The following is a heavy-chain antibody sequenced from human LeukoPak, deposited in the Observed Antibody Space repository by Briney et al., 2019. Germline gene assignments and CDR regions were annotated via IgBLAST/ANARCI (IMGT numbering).Heavy chain of an antibody. D-gene: IGHD2-15*01. V-gene: IGHV4-59*01. CDR1: GGSISSYY. CDR2: IYYSGST. CDR3: AREPYCSGGSCYSAPFDY. J-gene: IGHJ4*02. Sequence: SETLSLTCTVSGGSISSYYWNWIRQPPGKGLEWIGYIYYSGSTNYNPSLKSRVTISVDTSKNQFSLKLSSVTAADTAVYYCAREPYCSGGSCYSAPFDYWGQGTLVTVSS.